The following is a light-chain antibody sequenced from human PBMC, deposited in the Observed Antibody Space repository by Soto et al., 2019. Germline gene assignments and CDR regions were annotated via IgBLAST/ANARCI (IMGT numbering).Light chain of an antibody. J-gene: IGLJ2*01. Sequence: QSALTQPASVSGSPGQSIAISCTGTSSEIGAYAYVSWYQQHPGKVPKLIVFDVNYRPSGVSSRFSGSKSGNTASLTISGLQAEDEADYYCSSYTRTSSVIFGGGTQLTVL. CDR2: DVN. V-gene: IGLV2-14*03. CDR1: SSEIGAYAY. CDR3: SSYTRTSSVI.